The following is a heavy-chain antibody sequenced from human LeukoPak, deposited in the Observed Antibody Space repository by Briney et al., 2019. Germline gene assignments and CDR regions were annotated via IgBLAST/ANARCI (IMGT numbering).Heavy chain of an antibody. D-gene: IGHD3-22*01. CDR1: GFTFSSYA. CDR3: ARDSRGYYDSRGNY. Sequence: GGSLRLSCAASGFTFSSYAMSWVRQAPGKGLEWVSYISSSGSTIYYADSVKGRFTISRDNAKNSLYLQMNSLRAEDTAVYYCARDSRGYYDSRGNYWGQGTLVTVSS. V-gene: IGHV3-48*04. J-gene: IGHJ4*02. CDR2: ISSSGSTI.